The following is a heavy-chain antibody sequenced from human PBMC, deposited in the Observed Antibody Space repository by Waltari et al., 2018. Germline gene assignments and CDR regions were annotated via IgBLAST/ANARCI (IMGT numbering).Heavy chain of an antibody. CDR2: INPNSGDT. CDR3: ARDSQTAKSAPFDS. J-gene: IGHJ4*02. V-gene: IGHV1-2*02. CDR1: GYTFIANY. Sequence: QVQLVQSGAEVKKPGASVKVSCKASGYTFIANYMHWVRQAPGQGLEWMGRINPNSGDTDYAQKFQGRVTMTRDTSISTAYMELSRLTSDDTAFYYCARDSQTAKSAPFDSWGQGTLVTVSS.